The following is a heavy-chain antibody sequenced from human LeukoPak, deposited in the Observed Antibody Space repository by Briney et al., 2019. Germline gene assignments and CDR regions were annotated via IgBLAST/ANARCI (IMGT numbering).Heavy chain of an antibody. Sequence: SGGSLTLSCAASGFTFSSYGMHWVRQPPGKGLEWVAFIRYDGSNKYYADSVEGRFTISRDNSKNTLYLQMNSLRAEDTAVYYGAKDSSGFIWGQGTLVTVSS. CDR2: IRYDGSNK. J-gene: IGHJ4*02. CDR1: GFTFSSYG. D-gene: IGHD3-22*01. CDR3: AKDSSGFI. V-gene: IGHV3-30*02.